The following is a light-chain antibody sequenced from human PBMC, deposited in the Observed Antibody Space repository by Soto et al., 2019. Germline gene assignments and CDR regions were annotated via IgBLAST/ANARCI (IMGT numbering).Light chain of an antibody. J-gene: IGKJ1*01. CDR2: RAS. CDR1: QSVSSNY. V-gene: IGKV3-20*01. CDR3: QQDGSSPWT. Sequence: EIVLTPSPGTLSLSPVERATLSCRASQSVSSNYLAWYQQKPGQAPRLLIYRASSRATGIPDRFSGSGSGTDFTLTISRLEPEDFAVYYCQQDGSSPWTFGQGTKVDIK.